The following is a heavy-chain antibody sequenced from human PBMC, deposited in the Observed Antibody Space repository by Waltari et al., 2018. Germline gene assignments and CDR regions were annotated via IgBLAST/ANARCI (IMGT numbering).Heavy chain of an antibody. V-gene: IGHV4-4*02. CDR2: IYHSGST. CDR1: GCSISSINW. CDR3: ARDLRTNYYYYGMDV. J-gene: IGHJ6*02. D-gene: IGHD4-17*01. Sequence: QVQLQESGPGLVKPSGTLSLTCAVSGCSISSINWLSWVRQPPGKGLEWIGEIYHSGSTNYNPSLKSRVTISVDKSKNQFSLKLSSVTAADTAVYYCARDLRTNYYYYGMDVWGQGTTVTVSS.